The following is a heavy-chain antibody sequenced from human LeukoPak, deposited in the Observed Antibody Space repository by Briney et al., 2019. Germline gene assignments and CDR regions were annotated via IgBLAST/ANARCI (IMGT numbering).Heavy chain of an antibody. CDR1: GGSFSGYY. CDR3: ARGRVTIAAAGTWSGGYFDY. Sequence: ASETLSLTCAVYGGSFSGYYWSWIRQPPGKGLEWIGEINHSGSTNYNPSLKSRVTISVDTSKNQFSLKLSSVTVADTAVYYCARGRVTIAAAGTWSGGYFDYWGQGTLVTVSS. V-gene: IGHV4-34*01. J-gene: IGHJ4*02. CDR2: INHSGST. D-gene: IGHD6-13*01.